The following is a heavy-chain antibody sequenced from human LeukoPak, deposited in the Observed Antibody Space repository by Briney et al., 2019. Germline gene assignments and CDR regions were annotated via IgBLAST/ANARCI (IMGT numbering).Heavy chain of an antibody. CDR1: GYSISSGYY. CDR3: ARKPGNNWFDS. Sequence: SETLSLTCIVSGYSISSGYYWGWIRQPPGKGLEWIGSIYHSGITYQNPSLRSRVTISVDTSKNQFSLRMSSVTAADTALYYCARKPGNNWFDSWGQGTLVTVSS. J-gene: IGHJ5*01. CDR2: IYHSGIT. D-gene: IGHD2/OR15-2a*01. V-gene: IGHV4-38-2*02.